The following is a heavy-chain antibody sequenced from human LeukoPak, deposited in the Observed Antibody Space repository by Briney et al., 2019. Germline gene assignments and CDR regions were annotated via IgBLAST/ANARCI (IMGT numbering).Heavy chain of an antibody. V-gene: IGHV3-23*01. J-gene: IGHJ3*01. CDR2: IGASGADT. D-gene: IGHD3-22*01. Sequence: GRSLRLSCTASGFTFGDYAKSWVRQAPGKGLEWVSVIGASGADTYYSDSVKGRFTVSRDNSQNTLFLHMSSLRAEDTAVYFCARRPRDTSGYYLGAFHDWGQGTTVTVSS. CDR3: ARRPRDTSGYYLGAFHD. CDR1: GFTFGDYA.